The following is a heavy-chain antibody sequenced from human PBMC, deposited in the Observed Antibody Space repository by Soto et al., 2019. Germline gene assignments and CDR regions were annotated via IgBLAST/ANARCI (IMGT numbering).Heavy chain of an antibody. V-gene: IGHV3-11*01. J-gene: IGHJ4*02. Sequence: QVQLVESGGGLVKPGGSLRLSCAASGFTFSNNYMSWIRQAPGKGLEWVSYISSSTNIIHYADSVKGRFTISRDNAKNSLYLQMNSLRVEDTAVYYCARVPPRDGYNFDYWGQGTLVTVSS. CDR2: ISSSTNII. CDR1: GFTFSNNY. D-gene: IGHD5-12*01. CDR3: ARVPPRDGYNFDY.